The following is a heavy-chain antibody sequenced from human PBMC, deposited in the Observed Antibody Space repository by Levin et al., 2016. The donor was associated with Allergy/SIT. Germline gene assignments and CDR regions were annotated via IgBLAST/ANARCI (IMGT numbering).Heavy chain of an antibody. Sequence: GESLKISCAASGFTFSSCAMHWVRQAPGKGLEWVAVISSGGTNEYYADSVKGRFTISRDNSRNTLYLQMSSLRPDDTAVYYCAREGKYAMDDAFDLWGQGTAVTVSS. D-gene: IGHD2-8*01. CDR2: ISSGGTNE. CDR3: AREGKYAMDDAFDL. J-gene: IGHJ3*01. CDR1: GFTFSSCA. V-gene: IGHV3-30-3*01.